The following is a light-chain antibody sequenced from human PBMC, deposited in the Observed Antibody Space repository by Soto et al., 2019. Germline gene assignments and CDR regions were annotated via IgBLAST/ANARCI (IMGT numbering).Light chain of an antibody. Sequence: SVLTQSPATLSLSPGERATLSCRSSPSVSNSLAWYQHKPGQAPRLLIYDASNRATGVPTRFSGSGSGTDFTLTISRLEPEDFAVYCCQQYHNSPPTFGQGTKVDIK. CDR1: PSVSNS. CDR2: DAS. J-gene: IGKJ1*01. CDR3: QQYHNSPPT. V-gene: IGKV3-11*01.